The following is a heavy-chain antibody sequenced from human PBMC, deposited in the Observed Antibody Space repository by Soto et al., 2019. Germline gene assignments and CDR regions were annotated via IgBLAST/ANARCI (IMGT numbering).Heavy chain of an antibody. CDR2: MNPNSGNT. CDR3: ARSRRGSGAFKYYFDY. V-gene: IGHV1-8*01. Sequence: ASVKVSCKASGYTFTSYDINWVRQATGQGLEWMGWMNPNSGNTGYAQKFQGRVTMTRNTSISTAYMELSSLRSEDTAVYYCARSRRGSGAFKYYFDYWGQGXLVTVYS. CDR1: GYTFTSYD. J-gene: IGHJ4*02. D-gene: IGHD3-10*01.